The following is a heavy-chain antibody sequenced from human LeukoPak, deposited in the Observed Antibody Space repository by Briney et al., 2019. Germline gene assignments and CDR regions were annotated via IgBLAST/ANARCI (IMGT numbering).Heavy chain of an antibody. Sequence: GGSLRLSCVASVFTFSSYGVHGVRRAPGRGRGWVSFIWYDGSNKYYADYVKGRFTGSRDNYKHTLYMQMNSLRAEATAVYYCARDIAYSYNDYWGQGTMVTVSS. J-gene: IGHJ4*02. V-gene: IGHV3-33*01. CDR1: VFTFSSYG. CDR2: IWYDGSNK. CDR3: ARDIAYSYNDY. D-gene: IGHD5-18*01.